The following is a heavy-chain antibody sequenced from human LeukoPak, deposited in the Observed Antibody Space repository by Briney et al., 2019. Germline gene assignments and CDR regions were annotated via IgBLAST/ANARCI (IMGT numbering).Heavy chain of an antibody. CDR1: GGSFSGYY. Sequence: SETLSLTCAVYGGSFSGYYWSWIRQPPGKGPEWIGEINHSGSTNYNPSLKSRVTISVDTSKNQFSLKLSSVTAADTAVYYCARRRYSSSWYHYPVETYYYYMDVWGKGTTVTISS. CDR2: INHSGST. J-gene: IGHJ6*03. CDR3: ARRRYSSSWYHYPVETYYYYMDV. D-gene: IGHD6-13*01. V-gene: IGHV4-34*01.